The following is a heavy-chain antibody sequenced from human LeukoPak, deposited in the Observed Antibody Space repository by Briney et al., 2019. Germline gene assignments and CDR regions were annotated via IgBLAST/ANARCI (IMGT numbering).Heavy chain of an antibody. Sequence: ASVKVSCKASGYTFTGYYMHWVRQAPGQGLEWMGWINPNSGGTNYAQKFQGRVTMTRDTSISTAYMKLSRLRSDDTAVYYCARGDEDGWGDIFDYWGQGTLVTVSS. V-gene: IGHV1-2*02. D-gene: IGHD3-10*01. CDR3: ARGDEDGWGDIFDY. CDR1: GYTFTGYY. J-gene: IGHJ4*02. CDR2: INPNSGGT.